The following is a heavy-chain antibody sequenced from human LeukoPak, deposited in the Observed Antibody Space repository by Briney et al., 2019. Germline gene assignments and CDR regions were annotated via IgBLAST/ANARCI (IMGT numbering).Heavy chain of an antibody. V-gene: IGHV1-2*02. Sequence: ASVKVSCKASGYTFSGYYIHWVRQAPGQGLEWMGWINPNNGGTDYAQKFQGRVTMTRDTSISTAYMELSGLRSDDTAVYYCAGDRDGYIDYWGQGTLVTVSS. CDR1: GYTFSGYY. CDR2: INPNNGGT. CDR3: AGDRDGYIDY. D-gene: IGHD5-24*01. J-gene: IGHJ4*02.